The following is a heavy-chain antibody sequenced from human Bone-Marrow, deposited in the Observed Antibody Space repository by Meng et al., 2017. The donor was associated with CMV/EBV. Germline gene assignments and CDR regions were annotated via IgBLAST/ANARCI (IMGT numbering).Heavy chain of an antibody. D-gene: IGHD2-15*01. CDR1: GFTFSSYW. CDR2: ISGGSTYI. CDR3: ASWSPESHGLDV. J-gene: IGHJ6*04. V-gene: IGHV3-21*01. Sequence: GESLKISCAASGFTFSSYWMHWVRKARGKGLEWVSSISGGSTYIDYVGSVKGRFTISRDNAKNSLHLRMNSLRAEDAAVYDCASWSPESHGLDVWGEGTTVTVSS.